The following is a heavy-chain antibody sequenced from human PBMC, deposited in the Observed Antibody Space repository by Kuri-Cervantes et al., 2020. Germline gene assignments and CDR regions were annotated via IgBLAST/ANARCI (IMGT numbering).Heavy chain of an antibody. CDR3: ARVPRVTYYYYYYMDV. CDR1: GSTFSSYA. V-gene: IGHV1-69*05. CDR2: IIPIFGTT. Sequence: SVKVSCKASGSTFSSYAISWVRQAPGQGLEWMGGIIPIFGTTNYAQKFQGRVTITTDESTSTAYMELRSLRSEDTAVYYCARVPRVTYYYYYYMDVWGKGTTVTVSS. D-gene: IGHD5-18*01. J-gene: IGHJ6*03.